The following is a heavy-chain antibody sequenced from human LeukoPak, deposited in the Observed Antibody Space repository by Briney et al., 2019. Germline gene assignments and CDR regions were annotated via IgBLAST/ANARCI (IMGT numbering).Heavy chain of an antibody. V-gene: IGHV4-4*07. CDR1: GGSISSYY. Sequence: PSETLSLTCTVSGGSISSYYWSWIRQPAGKGLEWIGRIYTSGSTNYNPSLKSRVTMSVDTSKNQFSLKLSSATAADTAVYYCARGRGYSTWDNYFDYWGQGTLVTVSS. CDR2: IYTSGST. D-gene: IGHD5-18*01. J-gene: IGHJ4*02. CDR3: ARGRGYSTWDNYFDY.